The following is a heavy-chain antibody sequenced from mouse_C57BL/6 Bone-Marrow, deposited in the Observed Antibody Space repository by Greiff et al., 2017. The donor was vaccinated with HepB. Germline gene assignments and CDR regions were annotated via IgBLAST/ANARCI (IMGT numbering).Heavy chain of an antibody. D-gene: IGHD4-1*01. V-gene: IGHV5-15*04. CDR3: ARRLGRRYFDV. CDR2: ISNLAYSI. J-gene: IGHJ1*03. Sequence: EVKLMESGGGLVQPGGSLKLSCAASGFTFSDYGMAWVRQAPRKGPEWVAFISNLAYSIYYADTVTGRFTISRENAKNTLYLEMSSLRSEDTAMYYCARRLGRRYFDVWGTGTTVTVSS. CDR1: GFTFSDYG.